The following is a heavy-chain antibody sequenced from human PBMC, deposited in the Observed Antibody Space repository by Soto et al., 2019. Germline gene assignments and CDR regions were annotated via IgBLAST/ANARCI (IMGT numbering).Heavy chain of an antibody. CDR2: INHSGST. CDR3: ARGRVGSGTNWFDP. V-gene: IGHV4-34*01. J-gene: IGHJ5*02. Sequence: QVQLQQWGAGLLKPSETLSLTCAVYGGSFSGYYWSWIRQPPGKGLEWIGEINHSGSTNYNPSLTSRVTISVDTSKNQFSLKLSSVTAADTAVYYCARGRVGSGTNWFDPWGQGTLVTVSS. D-gene: IGHD3-10*01. CDR1: GGSFSGYY.